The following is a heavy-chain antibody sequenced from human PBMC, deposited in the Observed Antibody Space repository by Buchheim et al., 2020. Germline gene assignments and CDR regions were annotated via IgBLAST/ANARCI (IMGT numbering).Heavy chain of an antibody. D-gene: IGHD6-19*01. CDR3: ASRTSGYWQWLGLGNFDY. J-gene: IGHJ4*02. CDR1: GGSISSSSYY. V-gene: IGHV4-39*01. Sequence: QLQLQESGPGLVKPSETLSLTCTVSGGSISSSSYYWGWIRQPPGKGLEWIGSIYYSGSTYYNPSLKRRVTISVDTSKHQFSLKLSTVAAADAAVDYCASRTSGYWQWLGLGNFDYWGQGTL. CDR2: IYYSGST.